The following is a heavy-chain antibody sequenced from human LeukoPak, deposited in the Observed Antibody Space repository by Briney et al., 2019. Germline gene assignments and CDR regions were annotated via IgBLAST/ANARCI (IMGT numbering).Heavy chain of an antibody. CDR3: ARAGVFCSSTSCYTGWFDP. V-gene: IGHV7-4-1*02. CDR1: GYTFTSYA. CDR2: INTNTGNP. Sequence: GASVKVSCKASGYTFTSYAMNWVRQAPGQGLEWMGWINTNTGNPTYAQGFTGRFVFSLDTSVSTAYLQISSLKAEDTAVYYRARAGVFCSSTSCYTGWFDPWGQGTLVTVSS. D-gene: IGHD2-2*02. J-gene: IGHJ5*02.